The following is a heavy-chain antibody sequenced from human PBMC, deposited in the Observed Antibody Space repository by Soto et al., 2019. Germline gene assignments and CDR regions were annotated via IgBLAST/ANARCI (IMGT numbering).Heavy chain of an antibody. Sequence: GGSLRLSCAASGFTFSNYAMSWVRQAPGKGLEWVSAIGGSGSGTYYADSVKGRFTISRDNSKNTVYLQMNRLRAEDTAVYYCAKWAAVGLYYFDYWGQGTLVTVSS. CDR3: AKWAAVGLYYFDY. V-gene: IGHV3-23*01. CDR2: IGGSGSGT. D-gene: IGHD6-19*01. J-gene: IGHJ4*02. CDR1: GFTFSNYA.